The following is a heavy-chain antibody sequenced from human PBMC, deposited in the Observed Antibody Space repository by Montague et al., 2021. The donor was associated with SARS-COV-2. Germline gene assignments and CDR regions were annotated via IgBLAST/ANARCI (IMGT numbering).Heavy chain of an antibody. D-gene: IGHD3-10*01. V-gene: IGHV4-34*01. CDR3: ARVRYYGSGTSLGMDV. Sequence: SETLSLTCAVYGGSFSGYYWSWIRQPPGKGLEWIGEISHSGSTNYNPSLKSRATISVDTPKNQFSLKLSSVTAADTAVYYCARVRYYGSGTSLGMDVWGQGTTVTVSS. CDR1: GGSFSGYY. J-gene: IGHJ6*02. CDR2: ISHSGST.